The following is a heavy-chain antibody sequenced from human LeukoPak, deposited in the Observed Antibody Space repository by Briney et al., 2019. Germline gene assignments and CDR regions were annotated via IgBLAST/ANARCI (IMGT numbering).Heavy chain of an antibody. V-gene: IGHV1-46*01. CDR1: GYTFTSYY. J-gene: IGHJ6*02. CDR3: ARDTSSKGVVVVPAARYGMDV. Sequence: ASVKVSCKASGYTFTSYYMHWVRQAPGQGLEWMGIINPSGGSTSYAQKFQGRVTMTRDTSTSTVYMELSSLRSEDTAVYYCARDTSSKGVVVVPAARYGMDVWGQGTTVTVSS. D-gene: IGHD2-2*01. CDR2: INPSGGST.